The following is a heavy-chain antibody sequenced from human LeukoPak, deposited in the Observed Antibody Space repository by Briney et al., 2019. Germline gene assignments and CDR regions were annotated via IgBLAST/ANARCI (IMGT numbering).Heavy chain of an antibody. D-gene: IGHD2-2*01. CDR1: AFSFSNYW. Sequence: GGSLRLSCSDSAFSFSNYWMSWVRQAPGKGLEWVASINEDGSQKQYVDSVKGRFTISRDNAKNSLYLQVNSLRAEDTAVYYCATGRSMPTWGQGTLVTVSS. CDR3: ATGRSMPT. J-gene: IGHJ5*02. V-gene: IGHV3-7*01. CDR2: INEDGSQK.